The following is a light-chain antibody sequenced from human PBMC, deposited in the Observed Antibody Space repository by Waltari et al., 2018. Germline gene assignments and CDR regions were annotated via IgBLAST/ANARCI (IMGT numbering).Light chain of an antibody. CDR1: QSVSSG. J-gene: IGKJ1*01. V-gene: IGKV1-5*01. CDR3: QQYNSYRT. CDR2: DAS. Sequence: DIQMTQSPSTLSASVGDRVTITCRASQSVSSGLAWYQQKPGKAPKLLIYDASSLESGVPSRFSGSGSGTEFTLTISSLQHDDFTAYYCQQYNSYRTFGQGTKVEIK.